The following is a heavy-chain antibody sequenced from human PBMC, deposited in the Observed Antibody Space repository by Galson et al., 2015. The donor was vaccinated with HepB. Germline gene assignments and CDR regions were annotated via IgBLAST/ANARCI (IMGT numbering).Heavy chain of an antibody. CDR3: ARDRPGGSYARGYMDV. Sequence: SLRLSCAASGFTFSSYAMSWVRQAPGKGLEWVSAISGSGGSTYYADSVKGRFTISRDNSKNTLYLQMNSLRAEDTAVYYCARDRPGGSYARGYMDVWGQGTTVTVSS. V-gene: IGHV3-23*01. D-gene: IGHD1-26*01. J-gene: IGHJ6*02. CDR2: ISGSGGST. CDR1: GFTFSSYA.